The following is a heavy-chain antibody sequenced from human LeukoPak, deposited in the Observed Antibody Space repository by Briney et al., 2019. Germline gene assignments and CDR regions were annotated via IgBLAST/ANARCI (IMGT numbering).Heavy chain of an antibody. Sequence: GGSLRLSCAASGFTFSSYGMHWVRQAPGKGLEWVAFIRYDGSNKYYADSVKGRFTISRDNSKNTLYLHVNSLRPEDTAAYYCARLKAVAGMNLPPDYWGQGTLVTVSS. CDR3: ARLKAVAGMNLPPDY. CDR1: GFTFSSYG. V-gene: IGHV3-30*02. CDR2: IRYDGSNK. D-gene: IGHD6-19*01. J-gene: IGHJ4*02.